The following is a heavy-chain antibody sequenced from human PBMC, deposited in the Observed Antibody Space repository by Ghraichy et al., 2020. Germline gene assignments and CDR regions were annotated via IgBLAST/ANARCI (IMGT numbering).Heavy chain of an antibody. CDR1: GYNFTRYC. Sequence: ASVKVSCKASGYNFTRYCMNWVRQAPGQGLEWMGWINTKTGNPTYAQGFRGRFVLSLDTSVSTKYLQISGLKAEDTAVYYCARDQQLESFHNYYYGMGVWGQGTTVTVPS. V-gene: IGHV7-4-1*02. D-gene: IGHD6-13*01. CDR3: ARDQQLESFHNYYYGMGV. CDR2: INTKTGNP. J-gene: IGHJ6*02.